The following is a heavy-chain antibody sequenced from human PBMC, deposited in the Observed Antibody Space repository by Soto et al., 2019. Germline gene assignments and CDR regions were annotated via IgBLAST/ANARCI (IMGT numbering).Heavy chain of an antibody. D-gene: IGHD3-16*01. J-gene: IGHJ4*02. V-gene: IGHV4-59*01. CDR2: IYYSGST. CDR3: ARAWGRVFDY. Sequence: QVQLQESGPGLVKPSETLSLTCTVSGGSISSYYWSWIRQPPGKGLEWIGYIYYSGSTNYNPSLTSHVTISVDTSKNQFSLKLSSVTAADTAVYYCARAWGRVFDYWGQGTLVTVSS. CDR1: GGSISSYY.